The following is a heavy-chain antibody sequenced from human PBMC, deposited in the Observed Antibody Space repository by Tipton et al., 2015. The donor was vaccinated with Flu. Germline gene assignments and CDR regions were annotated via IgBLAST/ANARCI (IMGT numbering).Heavy chain of an antibody. Sequence: TLSLTCAVSGYSIRSSNYYWGWIRQPPGKGLEWIGNIFHSGNSYHNPSLKSRVTMSIETSKTQFSLKLSSVTAADTAVYYCARRDYSNYVSEPKNWFDSWGQGALGIVSP. CDR3: ARRDYSNYVSEPKNWFDS. CDR1: GYSIRSSNYY. D-gene: IGHD4-11*01. V-gene: IGHV4-38-2*01. J-gene: IGHJ5*01. CDR2: IFHSGNS.